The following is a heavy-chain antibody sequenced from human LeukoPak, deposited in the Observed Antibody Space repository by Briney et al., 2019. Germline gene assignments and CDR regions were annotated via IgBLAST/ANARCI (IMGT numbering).Heavy chain of an antibody. Sequence: SVKVSCKASGGTFSSYAISWVRQAPGQGLEWMGRIIPILGIANYAQKFQGRVTITADKSTSTAYMELSSLRSEDTAVYYCARGGTVSTTWYPYDYWGQGTLLTVSS. CDR3: ARGGTVSTTWYPYDY. CDR1: GGTFSSYA. D-gene: IGHD6-13*01. V-gene: IGHV1-69*04. CDR2: IIPILGIA. J-gene: IGHJ4*02.